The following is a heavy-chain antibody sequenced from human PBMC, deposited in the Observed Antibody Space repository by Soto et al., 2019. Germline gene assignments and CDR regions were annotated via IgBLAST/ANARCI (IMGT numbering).Heavy chain of an antibody. CDR2: IACDGNDT. J-gene: IGHJ4*02. CDR3: AKERSSGWSFDY. V-gene: IGHV3-30*04. Sequence: GGSLRLSCAASGFTFSNYAIHWVRQAPGKGLEWVAGIACDGNDTCYADSVKGRFTISRDNSKNTLYLQMNSLRAEDTAVYYCAKERSSGWSFDYWGQGTLVTVSS. CDR1: GFTFSNYA. D-gene: IGHD6-19*01.